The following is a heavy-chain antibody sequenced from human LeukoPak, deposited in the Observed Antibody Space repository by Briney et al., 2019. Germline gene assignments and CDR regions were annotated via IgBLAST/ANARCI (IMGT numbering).Heavy chain of an antibody. J-gene: IGHJ4*02. Sequence: GGSLRLSCAASGFTFSSYAMSWVRQAPGKGLEWVSAISGSGGSTYYADSVKGRFTISRDNSKNTLYLQMNSLRAEDTAVYYCAVDYGSGSYYRGFYYWGQGTLVTVSS. CDR2: ISGSGGST. CDR1: GFTFSSYA. D-gene: IGHD3-10*01. CDR3: AVDYGSGSYYRGFYY. V-gene: IGHV3-23*01.